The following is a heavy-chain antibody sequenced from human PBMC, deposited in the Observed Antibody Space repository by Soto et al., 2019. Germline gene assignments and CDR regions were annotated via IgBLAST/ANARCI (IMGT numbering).Heavy chain of an antibody. Sequence: GGSLRLSCAASGFTFSSYGMHWVRQAPGKGLEWVAVIWYDGSNKYYADSVKGRFTISRDNSKNTLYLQMNSLRAEDTAVYYCARDPRNYNWNSWDYYYGMDVWGQGTTVTVSS. CDR1: GFTFSSYG. J-gene: IGHJ6*02. CDR3: ARDPRNYNWNSWDYYYGMDV. CDR2: IWYDGSNK. D-gene: IGHD1-7*01. V-gene: IGHV3-33*01.